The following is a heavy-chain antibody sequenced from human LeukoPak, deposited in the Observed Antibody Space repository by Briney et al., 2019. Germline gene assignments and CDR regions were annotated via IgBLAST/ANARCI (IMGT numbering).Heavy chain of an antibody. CDR1: GYTFTSYA. Sequence: ASVKVSCKASGYTFTSYAMHWVRQAPGQRLEWMGWINAGNGNTKYSQKFQGRVTITRDTSASTAYMDLSSLRSEDTAVYYCARTTYYDILTGYSAEYFQHCGQRTLVTVSS. D-gene: IGHD3-9*01. V-gene: IGHV1-3*01. CDR2: INAGNGNT. J-gene: IGHJ1*01. CDR3: ARTTYYDILTGYSAEYFQH.